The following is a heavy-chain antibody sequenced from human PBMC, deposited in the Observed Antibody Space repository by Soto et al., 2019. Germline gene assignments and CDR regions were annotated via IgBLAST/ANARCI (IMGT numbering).Heavy chain of an antibody. J-gene: IGHJ4*02. V-gene: IGHV4-39*01. D-gene: IGHD4-17*01. CDR2: IYFRGNT. CDR3: ARGNGRTTLRLDY. Sequence: SETLSLTCSVSGDSINSDKYYWGWIRQPPGKGLEWIGNIYFRGNTYYNPSLKTRVTISVDTSKNQFSLKLSSVTAADTAVYYCARGNGRTTLRLDYWGQGTLVTVSS. CDR1: GDSINSDKYY.